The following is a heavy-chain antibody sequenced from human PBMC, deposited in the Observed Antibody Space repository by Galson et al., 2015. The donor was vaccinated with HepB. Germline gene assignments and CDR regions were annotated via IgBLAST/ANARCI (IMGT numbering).Heavy chain of an antibody. CDR3: AKDQIGLWFGEEKIIDY. CDR2: ISYDGSNK. J-gene: IGHJ4*02. CDR1: GFTFSSYG. D-gene: IGHD3-10*01. V-gene: IGHV3-30*18. Sequence: SLRLSCAASGFTFSSYGMHWVRQAPGKGLEWVAVISYDGSNKYYADSVKGRFTISRDNSKNTLYLQMNSLRAEDTAVYYCAKDQIGLWFGEEKIIDYWGQGTLVTVSS.